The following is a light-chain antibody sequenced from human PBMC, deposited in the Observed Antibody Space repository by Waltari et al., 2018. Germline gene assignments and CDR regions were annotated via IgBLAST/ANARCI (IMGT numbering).Light chain of an antibody. V-gene: IGKV3-11*01. Sequence: EIVLTQSPATLSLSPGERATLSCTASQSVSSCLSWYQQKPGQAPRLLIYDASIRATGTPARFSGCGSGTDFTLTISSLEPEDFALYYCQQRSKWSPITVGQGTRLEIK. CDR2: DAS. CDR1: QSVSSC. CDR3: QQRSKWSPIT. J-gene: IGKJ5*01.